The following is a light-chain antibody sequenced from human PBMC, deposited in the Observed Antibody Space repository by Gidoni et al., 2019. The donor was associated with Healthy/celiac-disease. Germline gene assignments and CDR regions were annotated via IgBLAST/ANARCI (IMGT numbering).Light chain of an antibody. CDR1: QSISSY. CDR2: AAS. CDR3: QQNYSTPRT. J-gene: IGKJ2*01. V-gene: IGKV1-39*01. Sequence: DIQKTQSPSSLSASVGDRVTITCRASQSISSYLNLYQQKPGKAPNLLIYAASSLQSGVPSRFSSSGSRTDFTLTISSLQPEDFTTYYYQQNYSTPRTFGQGTKLEIK.